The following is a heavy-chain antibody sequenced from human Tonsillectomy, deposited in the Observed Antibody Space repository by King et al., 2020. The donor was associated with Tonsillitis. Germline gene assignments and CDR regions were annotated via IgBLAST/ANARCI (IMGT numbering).Heavy chain of an antibody. J-gene: IGHJ4*02. Sequence: LQLQESGSGLVKPSQTLSLTCAVSGGSISSGGYSWSWIRQPPGKGLEWIGFIYHSGSTYYNPSLKSRVTISVDRSKNQFSLRLSSVTAADTAVYYCASSGTSSEIDYWGQGTLVTVSS. CDR2: IYHSGST. CDR3: ASSGTSSEIDY. CDR1: GGSISSGGYS. D-gene: IGHD2-2*01. V-gene: IGHV4-30-2*01.